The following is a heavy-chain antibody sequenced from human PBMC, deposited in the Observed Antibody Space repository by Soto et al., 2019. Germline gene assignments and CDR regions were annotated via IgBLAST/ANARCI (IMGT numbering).Heavy chain of an antibody. V-gene: IGHV2-5*02. CDR2: IYWDDDK. D-gene: IGHD3-9*01. Sequence: QITLKESGPTLVKPTQTLTLTCTFSGFSLSTSGVGVGWIRQPPGKALEWLALIYWDDDKRYSPSLKSRLTITKDTTKNQVVLTMTNMDPVDAATYSCEHMAAYYDILTGSYDFDYWGQGTLVTVSS. J-gene: IGHJ4*02. CDR3: EHMAAYYDILTGSYDFDY. CDR1: GFSLSTSGVG.